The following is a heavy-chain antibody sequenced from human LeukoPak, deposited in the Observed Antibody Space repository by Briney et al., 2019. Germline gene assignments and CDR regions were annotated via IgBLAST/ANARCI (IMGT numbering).Heavy chain of an antibody. J-gene: IGHJ4*02. CDR2: ITVSGGST. CDR1: GFTFRSYA. D-gene: IGHD3-22*01. CDR3: AKGRYYDFYYCDY. V-gene: IGHV3-23*01. Sequence: GGSLRLSCAASGFTFRSYAMSWVRQAPGKGLKWVSAITVSGGSTYYADSVKGRFTISRDNSRNTLYLQMNSLRAEDTAIYYCAKGRYYDFYYCDYWGQGTLVTVSS.